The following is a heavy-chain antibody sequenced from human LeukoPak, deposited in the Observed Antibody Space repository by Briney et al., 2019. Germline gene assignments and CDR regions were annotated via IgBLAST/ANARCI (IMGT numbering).Heavy chain of an antibody. CDR1: GYLFSRNA. CDR2: ISPYRGNA. Sequence: GASVKVSCKTSGYLFSRNAISWVRQTPGQGLEWLGWISPYRGNANYAQKFQGRVTMATDTSTRTVFLELWSLRSDDTAVYYCARHVGWNNSSGGVAWFDPWGQGTLVIVSS. J-gene: IGHJ5*02. D-gene: IGHD1/OR15-1a*01. CDR3: ARHVGWNNSSGGVAWFDP. V-gene: IGHV1-18*04.